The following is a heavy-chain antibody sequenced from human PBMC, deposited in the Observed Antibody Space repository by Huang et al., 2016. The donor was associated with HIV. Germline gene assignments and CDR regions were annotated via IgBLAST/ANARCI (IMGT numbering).Heavy chain of an antibody. Sequence: QVQLQQWGAGVLKPSETLSLTCAVYGGSFSGYYWSWIRQSPGKGLEGIGEINHSGSTNYNPPLKSRVTMSVDTSKNQFSLKLSSVTAADPAVYYCASLFFDYWGQGILVTVSS. CDR1: GGSFSGYY. J-gene: IGHJ4*02. V-gene: IGHV4-34*01. CDR2: INHSGST. CDR3: ASLFFDY.